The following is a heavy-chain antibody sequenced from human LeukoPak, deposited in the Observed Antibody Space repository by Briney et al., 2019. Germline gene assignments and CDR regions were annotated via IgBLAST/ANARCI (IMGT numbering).Heavy chain of an antibody. CDR3: ARAGYTITSYRFDY. D-gene: IGHD3-16*02. Sequence: PETLSLICSVSGGSINSYWWSWIRQPAGQGLEFIGRIYTTGRTNYNPSLKSRVSMSVDTSKNKFSLELRSVTAADTAVYFCARAGYTITSYRFDYWGPGALVTVSP. J-gene: IGHJ4*02. CDR2: IYTTGRT. CDR1: GGSINSYW. V-gene: IGHV4-4*07.